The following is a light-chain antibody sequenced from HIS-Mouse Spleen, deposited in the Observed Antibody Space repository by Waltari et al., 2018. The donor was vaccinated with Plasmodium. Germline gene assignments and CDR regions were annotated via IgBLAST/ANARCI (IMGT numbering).Light chain of an antibody. CDR2: GKN. V-gene: IGLV3-19*01. J-gene: IGLJ2*01. Sequence: SSELTQDPAVSVALGQTVRITCQGDSLRSYYASWYQQKPGQAPVLVIYGKNHRPSGIPDLFSGSSSGNTASLTITGAQAEDEADYYCNSRDSSGNHLGVVFGGGTKLTVL. CDR1: SLRSYY. CDR3: NSRDSSGNHLGVV.